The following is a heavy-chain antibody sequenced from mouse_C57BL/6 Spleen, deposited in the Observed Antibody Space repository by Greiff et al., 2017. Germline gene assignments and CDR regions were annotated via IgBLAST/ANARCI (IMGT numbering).Heavy chain of an antibody. CDR3: ERVIDGNYSVGYFDV. V-gene: IGHV1-62-3*01. Sequence: VQLQQPGAELVKPGASVKLSCKASGYTFTSYWMHWVKQRPGRGLEWIGRIDPNSGGTKYNQKFKDKATLTAEKSSSADYMQLSSLTYEYSAVSYCERVIDGNYSVGYFDVWGTGTTVTVSS. CDR1: GYTFTSYW. J-gene: IGHJ1*03. D-gene: IGHD2-1*01. CDR2: IDPNSGGT.